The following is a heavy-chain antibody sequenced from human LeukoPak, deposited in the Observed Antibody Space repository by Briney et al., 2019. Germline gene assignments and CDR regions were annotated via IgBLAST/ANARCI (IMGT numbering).Heavy chain of an antibody. Sequence: KSSETLSLTCTVSGGSISSSSYYWGWIRQPPGKGLEWIGSIYYSGSTYYNPSLKSRVTISVDTSKNQFSLKLSSVTAADTAVYYCARSITMTDAFDIWGQGTMVTVSS. CDR3: ARSITMTDAFDI. D-gene: IGHD3-22*01. CDR2: IYYSGST. CDR1: GGSISSSSYY. J-gene: IGHJ3*02. V-gene: IGHV4-39*07.